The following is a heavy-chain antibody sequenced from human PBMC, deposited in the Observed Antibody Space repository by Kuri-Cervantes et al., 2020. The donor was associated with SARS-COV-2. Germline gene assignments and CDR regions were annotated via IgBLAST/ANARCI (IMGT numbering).Heavy chain of an antibody. CDR1: GYTFTSYY. CDR3: ARQTVDYYYYYMDV. CDR2: INPSGGST. V-gene: IGHV1-46*01. D-gene: IGHD4-11*01. Sequence: GGSLRLSCKASGYTFTSYYMHWVRQAPGQGLEWMGIINPSGGSTSYAQKFQGRVTMTRDTSTSTVYMELSSLRSEDTAVYYCARQTVDYYYYYMDVWGKGTTVTVSS. J-gene: IGHJ6*03.